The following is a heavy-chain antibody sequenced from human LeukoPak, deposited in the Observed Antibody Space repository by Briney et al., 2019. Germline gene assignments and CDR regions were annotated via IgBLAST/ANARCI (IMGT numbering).Heavy chain of an antibody. V-gene: IGHV7-4-1*02. CDR3: ARDGGGGSYPVNAFDI. CDR1: GYTFSGYA. J-gene: IGHJ3*02. Sequence: ASVKVSCKTSGYTFSGYAMNWVRQAPGQGLEWMGWINTNTGNPTYGHGFTGRFVFSLDTSVSTAYLQITSLKADDTAVYYCARDGGGGSYPVNAFDIWGQGTMVTVSS. D-gene: IGHD3-16*01. CDR2: INTNTGNP.